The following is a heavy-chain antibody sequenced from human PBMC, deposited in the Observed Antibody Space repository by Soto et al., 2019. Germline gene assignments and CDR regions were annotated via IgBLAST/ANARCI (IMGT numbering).Heavy chain of an antibody. CDR1: GFTFSSYS. V-gene: IGHV3-21*01. CDR2: ISSSSSYI. J-gene: IGHJ4*02. D-gene: IGHD2-2*01. Sequence: GGSLRLSCAASGFTFSSYSMNWVRQAPGKGLEWVSSISSSSSYIYYADSVKGRFTISRDNAKNSLYLQMNSLRAEDTAVYYCARARNGYCSSTSCYRGVVDYWGQGTLVTVSS. CDR3: ARARNGYCSSTSCYRGVVDY.